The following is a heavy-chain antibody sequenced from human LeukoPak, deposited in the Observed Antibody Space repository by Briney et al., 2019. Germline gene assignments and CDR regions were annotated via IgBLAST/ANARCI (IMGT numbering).Heavy chain of an antibody. J-gene: IGHJ4*02. Sequence: GESLKISCKGSGFSFTSYWIGWVRQMPGKGLEWMGIIYPGDSDTRYSPSFQGQVTISADKSISTAYLQWSSLKASDTAMYYCARSWTDPGYYFDYWGQGTLVTVSS. CDR2: IYPGDSDT. CDR3: ARSWTDPGYYFDY. V-gene: IGHV5-51*01. CDR1: GFSFTSYW. D-gene: IGHD3/OR15-3a*01.